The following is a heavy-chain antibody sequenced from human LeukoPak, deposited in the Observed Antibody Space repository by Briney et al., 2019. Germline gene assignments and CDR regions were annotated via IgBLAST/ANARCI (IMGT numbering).Heavy chain of an antibody. Sequence: ASVKVSCKASGYTFTSYGISWVRQAPGQGLEWMGRISAYNGNTNYAQKLQGRVTMTTDTSTSTAYMELRSLRSDDTAVYYCARDTPLTTVVTPLYWGQGTLVTVSS. J-gene: IGHJ4*02. V-gene: IGHV1-18*01. CDR1: GYTFTSYG. CDR3: ARDTPLTTVVTPLY. D-gene: IGHD4-23*01. CDR2: ISAYNGNT.